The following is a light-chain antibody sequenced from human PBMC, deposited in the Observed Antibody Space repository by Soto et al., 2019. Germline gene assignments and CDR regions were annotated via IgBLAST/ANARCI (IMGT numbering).Light chain of an antibody. Sequence: EIVMTQSPATLSVSPGERATLFCRASQSVRSNFLAWYQQKPGQAPRLLIYGASTRATGVPARFSGSGSGTEFTLTISSLQSEDFALYYCQQYSAWPLTFGGGTKVEIK. V-gene: IGKV3-15*01. CDR1: QSVRSN. CDR3: QQYSAWPLT. J-gene: IGKJ4*01. CDR2: GAS.